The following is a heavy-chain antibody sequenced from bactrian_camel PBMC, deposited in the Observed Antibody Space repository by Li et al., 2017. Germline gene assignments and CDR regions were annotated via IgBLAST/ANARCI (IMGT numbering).Heavy chain of an antibody. CDR3: ATGGTFYHVND. CDR1: GYNYKRYC. V-gene: IGHV3S53*01. J-gene: IGHJ4*01. Sequence: QLVESGGGSVQAGGSPTLACVVSGYNYKRYCMAWFRQAPGQEREGIAAIDNDGPANYADSVKGRFIISRDNAKSTLYLQLNSLTSEDTALYYCATGGTFYHVNDWGQGTQVTVS. CDR2: IDNDGPA. D-gene: IGHD5*01.